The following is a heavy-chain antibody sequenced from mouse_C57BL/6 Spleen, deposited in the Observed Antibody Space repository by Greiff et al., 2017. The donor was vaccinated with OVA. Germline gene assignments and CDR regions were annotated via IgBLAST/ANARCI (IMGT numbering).Heavy chain of an antibody. Sequence: VQLQQSGAELVRPGASVTLSCKASGYTFTDYEMHWVKQTPVHGLEWIGAIDPETGGTAYNQKFKGKAILTADKSSSTAYMELRSLTSEDSAVYYCTRRGMISYYFDYWGQGTTLTVSS. J-gene: IGHJ2*01. CDR2: IDPETGGT. V-gene: IGHV1-15*01. CDR1: GYTFTDYE. D-gene: IGHD2-4*01. CDR3: TRRGMISYYFDY.